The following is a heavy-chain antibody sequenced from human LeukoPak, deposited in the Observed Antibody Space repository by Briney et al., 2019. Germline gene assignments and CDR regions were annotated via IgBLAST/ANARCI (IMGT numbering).Heavy chain of an antibody. CDR2: IYSGGNT. V-gene: IGHV3-66*01. D-gene: IGHD2-21*02. Sequence: PGGSLRLSCAASGFTVSSNYMSWVRQAPGKGLEWVSVIYSGGNTYYADSVKGRFTISRDNSKNTLYLQMNSLRAEDTAVYYCASERDRVVTSPYFDYWGQGTLVTVSS. CDR3: ASERDRVVTSPYFDY. J-gene: IGHJ4*02. CDR1: GFTVSSNY.